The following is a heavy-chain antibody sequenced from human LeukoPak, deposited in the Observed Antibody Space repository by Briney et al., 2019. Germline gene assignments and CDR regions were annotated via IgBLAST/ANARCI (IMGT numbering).Heavy chain of an antibody. CDR3: ARDNGGSYDY. J-gene: IGHJ4*02. Sequence: PSETLSLTCTVSGGSISSSSYYWGWIRQPPGKGLEWIGSIYYSGSTYYNPSLKSRVTISVDTSKNQFSLKLSSVTAADTAVYYCARDNGGSYDYWGQGTLVTVSS. V-gene: IGHV4-39*07. CDR2: IYYSGST. CDR1: GGSISSSSYY. D-gene: IGHD1-26*01.